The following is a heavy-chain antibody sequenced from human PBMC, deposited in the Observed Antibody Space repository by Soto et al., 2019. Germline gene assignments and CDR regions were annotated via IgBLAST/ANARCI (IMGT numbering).Heavy chain of an antibody. CDR2: IKEDGGER. CDR1: GFTFSSYR. CDR3: ARKAALVDY. V-gene: IGHV3-7*01. J-gene: IGHJ4*02. Sequence: EVQLVESGGGLVQPGGSPRLSCAASGFTFSSYRMTWVRQAPGKGLEWVASIKEDGGERYYVDSVKGRFTISRDNAKNSLYLQMNSLRAEDTAVYYCARKAALVDYWGQGTLVTVSS. D-gene: IGHD6-13*01.